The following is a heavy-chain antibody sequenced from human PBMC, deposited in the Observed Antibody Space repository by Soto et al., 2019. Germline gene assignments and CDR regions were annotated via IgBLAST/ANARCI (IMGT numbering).Heavy chain of an antibody. J-gene: IGHJ4*02. Sequence: SATLSLSCSVSGRCINSYWGSWIRQPAGKGLEWIGRVYSSGTTDYNPSLNSRATMSVETSKNQFSLKLSSVTAADTAVYYCARDIGQFAYGAGYWGQG. CDR2: VYSSGTT. V-gene: IGHV4-4*07. CDR1: GRCINSYW. D-gene: IGHD3-10*01. CDR3: ARDIGQFAYGAGY.